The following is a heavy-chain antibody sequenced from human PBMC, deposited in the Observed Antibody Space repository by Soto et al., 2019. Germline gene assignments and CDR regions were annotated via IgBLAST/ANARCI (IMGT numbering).Heavy chain of an antibody. J-gene: IGHJ6*02. CDR2: IYPGDSDT. Sequence: PGESLKISCKGSGYSFTSYWIGWVRQMPGKGLEWMGIIYPGDSDTRYSPSFQGQVTISADKSISTAYLQWSSLKASDTAMHYCARRSRYAVGVYGMDVWGQGTTVTVSS. CDR1: GYSFTSYW. CDR3: ARRSRYAVGVYGMDV. V-gene: IGHV5-51*01. D-gene: IGHD2-2*01.